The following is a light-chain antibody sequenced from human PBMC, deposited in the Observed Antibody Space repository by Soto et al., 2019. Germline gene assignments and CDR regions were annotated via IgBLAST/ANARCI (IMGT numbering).Light chain of an antibody. CDR3: RSYATSFLRV. V-gene: IGLV2-14*01. CDR1: SSDIGTYKY. Sequence: QSVLTQPASVSGSPGQSVTISCTGSSSDIGTYKYVSWYQHHPGKAPKLLIYEVTNRPSGVSDRCSGSKSGNTASLTISGLQADDEADYYCRSYATSFLRVFGSGTKLTVL. J-gene: IGLJ1*01. CDR2: EVT.